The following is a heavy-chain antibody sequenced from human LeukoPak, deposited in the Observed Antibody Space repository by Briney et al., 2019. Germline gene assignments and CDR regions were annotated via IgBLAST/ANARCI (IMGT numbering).Heavy chain of an antibody. J-gene: IGHJ4*02. D-gene: IGHD3-22*01. CDR3: ARDPYYYDSSGYSY. Sequence: PGGSLRLSCAASGFTFSSCSMNWVRLAPGKGLEWVSYISSSSSTIYYADSVKGRFTISRDNAKNSLYLQMNSLRAEDTAVYYCARDPYYYDSSGYSYWGQGTLVTVSS. CDR1: GFTFSSCS. V-gene: IGHV3-48*01. CDR2: ISSSSSTI.